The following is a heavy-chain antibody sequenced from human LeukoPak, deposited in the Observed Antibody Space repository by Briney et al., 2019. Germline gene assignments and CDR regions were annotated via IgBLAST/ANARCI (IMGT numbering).Heavy chain of an antibody. V-gene: IGHV1-3*03. D-gene: IGHD5-24*01. CDR1: GYTFSNYT. Sequence: ASVKVSCKASGYTFSNYTMHWVRQAPGQRPEWLAWINPANGYARYSQDLQGRLIITRDTSASTAYMELSSLRSEDMAMYYCAIRDGHTDHWGQGTQVTVSS. CDR3: AIRDGHTDH. CDR2: INPANGYA. J-gene: IGHJ4*02.